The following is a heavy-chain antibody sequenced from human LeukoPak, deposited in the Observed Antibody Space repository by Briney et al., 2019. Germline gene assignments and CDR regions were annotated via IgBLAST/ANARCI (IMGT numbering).Heavy chain of an antibody. CDR3: ARGTRYFDWSEASSYYFDY. CDR2: MYYSGST. V-gene: IGHV4-39*07. J-gene: IGHJ4*02. D-gene: IGHD3-9*01. Sequence: SETLSLTCTVSGGSISSSSYYWGWIRQPPGKGLEWIGSMYYSGSTYYNPSLKSRVTISVDTSKNQFSLKLSSVTAADTAVYYCARGTRYFDWSEASSYYFDYWGQGTLVTVSS. CDR1: GGSISSSSYY.